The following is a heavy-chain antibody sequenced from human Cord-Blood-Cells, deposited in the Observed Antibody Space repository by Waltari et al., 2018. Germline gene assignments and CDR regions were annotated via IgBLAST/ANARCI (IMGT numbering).Heavy chain of an antibody. CDR3: ARGSGDAFDI. Sequence: QVQLVESGGGVVQPGRSLRLSCAASGFTFSSYAMHWVRQAPGKGLEWVAVISYDGSNKYYADSVKCRFTISRDNSKNTLYLQMNSLRAEDTAVYYCARGSGDAFDIWGQGTMVTVSS. V-gene: IGHV3-30-3*01. J-gene: IGHJ3*02. CDR1: GFTFSSYA. CDR2: ISYDGSNK. D-gene: IGHD7-27*01.